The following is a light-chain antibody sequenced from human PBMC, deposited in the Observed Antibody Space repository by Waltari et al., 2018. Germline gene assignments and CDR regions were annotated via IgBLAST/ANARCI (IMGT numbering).Light chain of an antibody. J-gene: IGLJ3*02. Sequence: QAVLTQPSFLSASPGASARLTCTLHTAINVATYRIHWYQQKPGSPPQYLLRYKSDSDNQRGSGVPSRFSGSKDASANAGILLISGLQSEDEADYYCLTWHSSAWVFGGGTKLTVL. V-gene: IGLV5-45*03. CDR2: YKSDSDN. CDR3: LTWHSSAWV. CDR1: TAINVATYR.